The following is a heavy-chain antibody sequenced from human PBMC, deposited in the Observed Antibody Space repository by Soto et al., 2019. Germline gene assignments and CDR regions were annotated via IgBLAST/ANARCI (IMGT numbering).Heavy chain of an antibody. CDR2: SRNKANSYTT. CDR3: AKGDYDSGAFYNTGVY. D-gene: IGHD3-22*01. J-gene: IGHJ4*02. Sequence: EVQLVESGGGLVHTGESLRLSCAASGFTFSDHYMDWVRQAPGKGLEWVGRSRNKANSYTTEYAASVKGRFTVSRDDSKNSLYLQMNSLKTEDTAVYYCAKGDYDSGAFYNTGVYCGQGTLVTVSS. V-gene: IGHV3-72*01. CDR1: GFTFSDHY.